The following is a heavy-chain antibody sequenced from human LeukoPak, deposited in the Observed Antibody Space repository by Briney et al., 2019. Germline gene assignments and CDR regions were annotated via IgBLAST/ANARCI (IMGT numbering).Heavy chain of an antibody. CDR1: GGSFSGYY. D-gene: IGHD5-24*01. Sequence: SETLSLTCAVYGGSFSGYYWSWIRQPPGKGLEWIGEINHSGSTNYNPSLKSRVTISVDTSKNQFSLKLSSVTAADTAVYYCARVEMATIWRYYYYYMDVWGKGTTVTVSS. J-gene: IGHJ6*03. CDR2: INHSGST. V-gene: IGHV4-34*01. CDR3: ARVEMATIWRYYYYYMDV.